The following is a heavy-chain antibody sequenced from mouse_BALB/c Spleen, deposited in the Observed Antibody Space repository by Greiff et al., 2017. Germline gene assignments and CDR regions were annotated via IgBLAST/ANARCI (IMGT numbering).Heavy chain of an antibody. J-gene: IGHJ4*01. Sequence: VQLQQSGAELVKPGASVKLSCTASGFNIKDTYMHWVKQRPEPGLEWIGRIDPANGNTKYDPMFQGMATITADTSSNTAYLQLSSLTSEDTAVYYCARIPLYDYAMDYWGQGTSVTVSS. CDR2: IDPANGNT. CDR3: ARIPLYDYAMDY. D-gene: IGHD2-3*01. CDR1: GFNIKDTY. V-gene: IGHV14-3*02.